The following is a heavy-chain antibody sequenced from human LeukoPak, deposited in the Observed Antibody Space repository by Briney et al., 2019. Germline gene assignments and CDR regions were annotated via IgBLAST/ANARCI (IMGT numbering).Heavy chain of an antibody. V-gene: IGHV1-2*02. Sequence: ASVKVSCKASGYIFTASYIHWVRQAPRQGLEGMGWINPNIGGTSFAKKFQGRVTLTRDTSITTTYLELTGLRSDDTAVYFCARGDCSGVSCYSVDSWGQGTLVTVSS. J-gene: IGHJ4*02. CDR1: GYIFTASY. D-gene: IGHD2-15*01. CDR3: ARGDCSGVSCYSVDS. CDR2: INPNIGGT.